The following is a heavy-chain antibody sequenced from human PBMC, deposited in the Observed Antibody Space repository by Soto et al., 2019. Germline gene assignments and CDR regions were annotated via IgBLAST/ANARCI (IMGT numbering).Heavy chain of an antibody. D-gene: IGHD2-21*02. CDR1: GFTFRTYS. Sequence: EVQLVESGGGLVKPGASLRLSCAASGFTFRTYSMNWVRQAPGKGLEWVSLISSSSSYIYYADSLKGRLTISRDNAKNSLYLEMNNLRAEDTAVYYCAKFVSATAINDHWGQGTLVTVSS. CDR2: ISSSSSYI. J-gene: IGHJ4*02. V-gene: IGHV3-21*01. CDR3: AKFVSATAINDH.